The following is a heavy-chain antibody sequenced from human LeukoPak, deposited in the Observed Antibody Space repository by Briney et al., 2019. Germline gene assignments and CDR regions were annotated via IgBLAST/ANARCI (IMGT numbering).Heavy chain of an antibody. Sequence: GASVKVSCKASGYTFTGYYMHWVRQAPGQGLEWMGWMNPNSGNTGYAQKFQGRVTMTRNTSISTAYMELSSLRSEDTAVYYCARAESFDYWGQGTLVTVSS. J-gene: IGHJ4*02. CDR2: MNPNSGNT. CDR3: ARAESFDY. V-gene: IGHV1-8*02. CDR1: GYTFTGYY.